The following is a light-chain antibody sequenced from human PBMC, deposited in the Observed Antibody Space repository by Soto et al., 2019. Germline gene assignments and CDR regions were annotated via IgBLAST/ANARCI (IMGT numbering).Light chain of an antibody. CDR1: SSDVGAYNY. J-gene: IGLJ1*01. CDR2: DVS. CDR3: SSYTSTTPFV. Sequence: QSALTQPASVSGSPGQSITISCTGTSSDVGAYNYVSWYQQRPGKAPKLMIYDVSNRPSGVSNRFSGSKSGNTASLTISGLQAEDEADYYCSSYTSTTPFVFGSGTKVTVL. V-gene: IGLV2-14*01.